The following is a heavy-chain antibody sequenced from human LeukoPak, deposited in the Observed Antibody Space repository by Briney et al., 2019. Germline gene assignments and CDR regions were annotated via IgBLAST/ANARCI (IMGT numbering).Heavy chain of an antibody. CDR1: GGSISSSFYY. J-gene: IGHJ4*01. CDR3: AKSGGYGLIDY. D-gene: IGHD1-26*01. V-gene: IGHV4-39*01. Sequence: SETLSLTCTVSGGSISSSFYYFGWVRQPPGKGLEWIGSIYYSGSTYYNASRKSRVTISLATTRNQVSLKLNSVTATDTAVSYCAKSGGYGLIDYWGQGTLVSVSS. CDR2: IYYSGST.